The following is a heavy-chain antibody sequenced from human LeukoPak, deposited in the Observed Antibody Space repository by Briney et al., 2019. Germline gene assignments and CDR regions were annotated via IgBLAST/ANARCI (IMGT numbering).Heavy chain of an antibody. Sequence: PSQTLSLTCTVSGGSISSGNYYWTWIRQHPGKGLEWIGYISYSGSTYYNPSLKSRVTLSVDTSENQFSLKPSSVTAADTAVYYCARDRYDSYPMDVWGQGTTVTVSS. CDR1: GGSISSGNYY. CDR3: ARDRYDSYPMDV. CDR2: ISYSGST. V-gene: IGHV4-31*03. J-gene: IGHJ6*02. D-gene: IGHD3-3*01.